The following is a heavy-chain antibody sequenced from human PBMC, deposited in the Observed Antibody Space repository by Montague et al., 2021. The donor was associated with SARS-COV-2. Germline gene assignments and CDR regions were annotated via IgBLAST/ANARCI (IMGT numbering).Heavy chain of an antibody. Sequence: SLRLSCAASGFTFSAYWMPWVRQAPGKGLEWVASLSQDGSEENSXXSLRGRFTISRDNAKSSLYLQLNSLRAEDTAVFYCARVVSNGWAFDYWGKGTLVTVSS. D-gene: IGHD6-19*01. J-gene: IGHJ4*02. CDR2: LSQDGSEE. V-gene: IGHV3-7*03. CDR1: GFTFSAYW. CDR3: ARVVSNGWAFDY.